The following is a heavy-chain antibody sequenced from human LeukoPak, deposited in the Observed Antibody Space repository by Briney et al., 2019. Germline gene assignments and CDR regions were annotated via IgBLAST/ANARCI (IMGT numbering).Heavy chain of an antibody. CDR3: ARGRSGYCSSTSCYIHYYYYMDV. D-gene: IGHD2-2*02. Sequence: SVKVSCKASGGTFSSYAISWVRQAPGQGLEWMGGIIRIFGTANYAQKFQGRVTITADESTSTAYMELSSLRSEDTAVYYCARGRSGYCSSTSCYIHYYYYMDVWGKGTTVTVSS. J-gene: IGHJ6*03. V-gene: IGHV1-69*13. CDR1: GGTFSSYA. CDR2: IIRIFGTA.